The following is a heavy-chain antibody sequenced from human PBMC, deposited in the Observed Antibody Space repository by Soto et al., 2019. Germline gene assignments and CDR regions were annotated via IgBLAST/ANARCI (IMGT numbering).Heavy chain of an antibody. J-gene: IGHJ3*02. D-gene: IGHD6-19*01. CDR1: GYSFTSYW. CDR2: IYPGDSDT. CDR3: ASPRYSSGWYDAFDI. Sequence: GESLKISCKGSGYSFTSYWIGWVHQMPGKGLEWMRIIYPGDSDTRYSPSFQGQVTISADKSISTAYLQWSSLKASDTAMYYCASPRYSSGWYDAFDIWGQGTMVTVSS. V-gene: IGHV5-51*07.